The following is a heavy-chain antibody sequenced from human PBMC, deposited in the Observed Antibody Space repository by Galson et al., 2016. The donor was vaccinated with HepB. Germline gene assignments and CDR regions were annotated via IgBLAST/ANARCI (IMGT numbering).Heavy chain of an antibody. D-gene: IGHD4/OR15-4a*01. CDR3: ARDDYSGGRGSPDY. V-gene: IGHV3-23*01. CDR1: EFTVNSYA. J-gene: IGHJ4*02. CDR2: INNGAATT. Sequence: LRLSCAASEFTVNSYAMNWVRQAAGKGLEWVSGINNGAATTGYAASVKGRFTISRDNSKNTLYLQMNSLRTEDTAVYYCARDDYSGGRGSPDYWGQGTLVTVSS.